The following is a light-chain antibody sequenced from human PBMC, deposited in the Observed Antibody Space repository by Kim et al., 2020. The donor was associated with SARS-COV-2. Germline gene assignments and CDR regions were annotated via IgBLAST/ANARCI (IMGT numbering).Light chain of an antibody. Sequence: RATINCKSSQSVSYSSNNKNCLAWFQQKPGQPPKLLIYWASTRESGVPDRFSGSGSGIDFTLTISSLQAEDVAVYYCQQYYSTPYTFGQGTKLEIK. CDR2: WAS. V-gene: IGKV4-1*01. CDR3: QQYYSTPYT. J-gene: IGKJ2*01. CDR1: QSVSYSSNNKNC.